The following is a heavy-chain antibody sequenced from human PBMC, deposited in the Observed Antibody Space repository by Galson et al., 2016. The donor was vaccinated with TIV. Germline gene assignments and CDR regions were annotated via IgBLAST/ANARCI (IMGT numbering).Heavy chain of an antibody. D-gene: IGHD3-22*01. V-gene: IGHV3-48*03. J-gene: IGHJ3*02. Sequence: SLRLSCASSQFIFSDYEMNWVRQAPGTGPEWISYITSSGDTKHYADSVTGRFTISRDNAKNSLFLQMNSLRVEDTAIYHCVRGETYYDARSGYSDSFNIWGQGTLVTVSS. CDR3: VRGETYYDARSGYSDSFNI. CDR1: QFIFSDYE. CDR2: ITSSGDTK.